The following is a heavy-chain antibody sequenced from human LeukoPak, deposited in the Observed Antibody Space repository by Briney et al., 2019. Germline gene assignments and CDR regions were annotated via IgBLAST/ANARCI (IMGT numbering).Heavy chain of an antibody. J-gene: IGHJ6*03. CDR3: ARERAGERPRPLLNYYYMDV. V-gene: IGHV3-23*01. CDR1: GFTFSSYA. Sequence: GGSLRLSCAASGFTFSSYAMSWVRQAPGKGLEWVSAISGSGGSTYYADSVKGRFTISRDNSKNTLYLQMNSLRAEDTAVYYCARERAGERPRPLLNYYYMDVWGKGTTVTISS. D-gene: IGHD3-16*01. CDR2: ISGSGGST.